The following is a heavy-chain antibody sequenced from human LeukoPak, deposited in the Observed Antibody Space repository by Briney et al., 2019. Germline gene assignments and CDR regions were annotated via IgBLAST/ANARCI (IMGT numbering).Heavy chain of an antibody. D-gene: IGHD6-19*01. CDR3: ARMYSSGYDAFDI. Sequence: SETLSLTCTVSGGSISSYYWSWIRHPPGKGLEWIGYIYYSGSTNYNPSLKSRVTISVDTSKNQFSLKLSSVTAADTAVYYCARMYSSGYDAFDIWGQGTMVTVSS. V-gene: IGHV4-59*01. CDR1: GGSISSYY. CDR2: IYYSGST. J-gene: IGHJ3*02.